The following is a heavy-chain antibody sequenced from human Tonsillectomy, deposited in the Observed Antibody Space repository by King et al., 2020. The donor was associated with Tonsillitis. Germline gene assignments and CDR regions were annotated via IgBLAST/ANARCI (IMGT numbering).Heavy chain of an antibody. CDR3: AKAMDVDTAMPFDP. CDR2: ISWDGGNT. Sequence: EVQLVESGGVVVQPGGSLRLSCAASGFTFDDYTMHWVRQAPGKGLEWVSLISWDGGNTYYADSVKGRFTISRDNSKNSLYLQMNSLRTEDTALYYCAKAMDVDTAMPFDPWGQGTLVTVSS. D-gene: IGHD5-18*01. V-gene: IGHV3-43*01. J-gene: IGHJ5*02. CDR1: GFTFDDYT.